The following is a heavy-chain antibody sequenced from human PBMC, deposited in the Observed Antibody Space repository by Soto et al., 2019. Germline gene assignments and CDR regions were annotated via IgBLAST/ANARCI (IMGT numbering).Heavy chain of an antibody. CDR1: GGSISGEGYY. Sequence: QVQLQESGPGLVEPSQTLFLTCTVSGGSISGEGYYWSWIRQYSGRGLEWIGYIHYSGSTYYIPSLKSRVTISVYPSKTQFFLKLRSVTAAATAVYYCARAWTATAGWANGLDRWGQGTLVTGSS. V-gene: IGHV4-31*03. J-gene: IGHJ5*02. D-gene: IGHD6-13*01. CDR2: IHYSGST. CDR3: ARAWTATAGWANGLDR.